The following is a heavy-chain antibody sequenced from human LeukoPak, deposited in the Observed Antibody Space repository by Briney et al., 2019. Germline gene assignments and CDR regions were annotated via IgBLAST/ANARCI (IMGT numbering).Heavy chain of an antibody. CDR2: INWNGGST. CDR1: GGSISSSSYY. V-gene: IGHV3-20*04. Sequence: ETLSLTCTVSGGSISSSSYYWGWIRQPPGKGLEWVSGINWNGGSTGYADSVKGRFTISRDNAKNSLYLQMNSLRAEDTALYYCAFYSYGYRDFDYWGQGTLVTVSS. J-gene: IGHJ4*02. D-gene: IGHD5-18*01. CDR3: AFYSYGYRDFDY.